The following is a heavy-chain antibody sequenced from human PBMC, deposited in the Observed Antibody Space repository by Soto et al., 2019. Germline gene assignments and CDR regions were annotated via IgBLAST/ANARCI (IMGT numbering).Heavy chain of an antibody. V-gene: IGHV1-2*02. CDR2: INPNSGGT. D-gene: IGHD3-3*01. J-gene: IGHJ2*01. CDR1: GYTFTGYY. CDR3: ARDVRFLEWTVIGQGYFDL. Sequence: ASVKVSCKASGYTFTGYYMHWVRQAPGQGLEWMGWINPNSGGTNYAQKFQGRVTMTRDTSISTAYMELSRLRSDDTAVYYCARDVRFLEWTVIGQGYFDLWGRGTLVTVS.